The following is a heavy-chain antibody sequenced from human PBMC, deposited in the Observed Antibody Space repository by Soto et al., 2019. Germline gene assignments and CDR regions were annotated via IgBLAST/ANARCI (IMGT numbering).Heavy chain of an antibody. J-gene: IGHJ3*02. CDR1: GYTFTGYY. V-gene: IGHV1-2*04. CDR3: ARGANGYYDSSGYYYSDAFDI. Sequence: GASVKVSCRASGYTFTGYYMHSLRQAPGQGLELVGWINPNSGGTNYAQKFQGWVTMTRDTSISTAYMELSRLRSDDTAVYYCARGANGYYDSSGYYYSDAFDIWGQGTMVTVSS. CDR2: INPNSGGT. D-gene: IGHD3-22*01.